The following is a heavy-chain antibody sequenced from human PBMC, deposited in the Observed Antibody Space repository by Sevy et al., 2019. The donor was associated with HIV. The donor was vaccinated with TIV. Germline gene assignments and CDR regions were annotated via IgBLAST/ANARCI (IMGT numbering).Heavy chain of an antibody. J-gene: IGHJ6*02. CDR1: GDTFTTYD. Sequence: ASVKVSCKASGDTFTTYDINWVRQAPGQGLEWMGWMSPKTGNTGYAQKFQGRVTMTRDTSISTAYMELSSLRSEDTAVYYCASGGNGDFWSYAYYYYGMDVWGQGTTVTVSS. CDR3: ASGGNGDFWSYAYYYYGMDV. V-gene: IGHV1-8*02. D-gene: IGHD3-3*01. CDR2: MSPKTGNT.